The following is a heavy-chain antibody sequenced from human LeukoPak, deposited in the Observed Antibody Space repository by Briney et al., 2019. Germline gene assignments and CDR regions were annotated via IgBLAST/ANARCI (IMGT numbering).Heavy chain of an antibody. CDR3: ARHRYSGYDAIDY. V-gene: IGHV5-10-1*01. J-gene: IGHJ4*02. CDR2: IDPSDSYT. D-gene: IGHD5-12*01. Sequence: GESLKISCKGSGYSFTTYWISWVRQMPGKGLEWMGRIDPSDSYTNYSPSFQGHVTISADKSISTAYLQWSSLKASDTAVYYCARHRYSGYDAIDYWGQGTLVTVSS. CDR1: GYSFTTYW.